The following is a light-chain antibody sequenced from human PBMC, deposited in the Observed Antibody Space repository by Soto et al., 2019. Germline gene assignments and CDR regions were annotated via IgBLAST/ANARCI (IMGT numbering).Light chain of an antibody. CDR3: SSYTSSSTLLYV. Sequence: QSALTQPASVSGSPGQSITISCTGTRSDVGGYNYVSWYQQHPGNAPKLMIYEVSSRPSGASKRFSGSKSGNTASLTISGXXXXXXXXXYCSSYTSSSTLLYVFGTGTKLTVL. CDR2: EVS. J-gene: IGLJ1*01. CDR1: RSDVGGYNY. V-gene: IGLV2-14*01.